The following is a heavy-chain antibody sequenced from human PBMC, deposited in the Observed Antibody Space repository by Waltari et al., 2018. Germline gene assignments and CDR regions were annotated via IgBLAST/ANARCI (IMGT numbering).Heavy chain of an antibody. CDR3: ARDGYDSSGTFDY. D-gene: IGHD3-22*01. CDR1: GFTFSSYE. J-gene: IGHJ4*02. Sequence: EVQLVESGGGLVQPVGSLRLSCSASGFTFSSYELNWVRQAPGKGLEWVSYISSSGSTIYYADSVKGRFTISRDNAKNSLYLQMNSLRAEDTAVYYCARDGYDSSGTFDYWGQGTLVTVSS. V-gene: IGHV3-48*03. CDR2: ISSSGSTI.